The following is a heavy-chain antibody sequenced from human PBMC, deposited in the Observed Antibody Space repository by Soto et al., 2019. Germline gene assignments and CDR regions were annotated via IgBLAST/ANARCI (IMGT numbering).Heavy chain of an antibody. CDR1: GFTFSSYG. V-gene: IGHV3-33*01. D-gene: IGHD3-3*01. J-gene: IGHJ6*02. CDR3: ARGPGGRSLYYYYGMDV. CDR2: IWYDGSNK. Sequence: PGGSLRLSCAASGFTFSSYGMHWVRQAPGKGLEWVAVIWYDGSNKYYADSVKGRFTISRDNSKNTLYLQMNSLRAEDTAVYYCARGPGGRSLYYYYGMDVWAQGNTVPVSS.